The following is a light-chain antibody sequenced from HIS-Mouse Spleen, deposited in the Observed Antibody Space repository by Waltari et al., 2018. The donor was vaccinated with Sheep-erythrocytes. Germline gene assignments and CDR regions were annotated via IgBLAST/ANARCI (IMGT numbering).Light chain of an antibody. J-gene: IGKJ4*01. CDR3: QQANSFPLS. Sequence: PPSVSVSPGQTASITCSGDKLGDKYACWYQQKPGKAPKLLIYAASSLQSGVPSRFSGIGSGTDFTLTISSLQPEDFATYYCQQANSFPLSFGGGTKVKIK. CDR1: LGDKY. V-gene: IGKV1-12*01. CDR2: AAS.